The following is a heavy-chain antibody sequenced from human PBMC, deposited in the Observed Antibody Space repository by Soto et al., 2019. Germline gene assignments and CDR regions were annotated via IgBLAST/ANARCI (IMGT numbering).Heavy chain of an antibody. Sequence: QEHLVQSGAEVKKPGSSVKVSCRASGGIGSNYAISWVRQAPGQGLEWMGGIVPKFGTANYAQRFKGRVTISVDKFTNSVYMVLSSLRSQDTAIYFCAREMASGYSRTWFDPWGQGTLVTGSS. V-gene: IGHV1-69*06. CDR1: GGIGSNYA. D-gene: IGHD2-15*01. CDR2: IVPKFGTA. CDR3: AREMASGYSRTWFDP. J-gene: IGHJ5*02.